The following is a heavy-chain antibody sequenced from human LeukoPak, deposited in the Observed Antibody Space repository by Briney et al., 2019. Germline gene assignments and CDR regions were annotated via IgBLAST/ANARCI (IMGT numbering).Heavy chain of an antibody. CDR2: VGGNGGST. J-gene: IGHJ4*02. D-gene: IGHD2-15*01. V-gene: IGHV3-23*01. CDR1: GFTFTTYA. Sequence: GGSLRLSCAASGFTFTTYAMSWVRQAPGKGLEWVSTVGGNGGSTYYADSVKGRFTISRDNPKNTLYLQMNSLRAEDTAVFYCARWTGSNSGGSLDYWGQGTLVTVSS. CDR3: ARWTGSNSGGSLDY.